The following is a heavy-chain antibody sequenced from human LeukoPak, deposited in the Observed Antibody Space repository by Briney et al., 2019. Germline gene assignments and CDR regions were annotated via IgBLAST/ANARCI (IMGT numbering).Heavy chain of an antibody. D-gene: IGHD4-17*01. CDR1: GFTFSSYE. CDR2: ISSSGSTI. V-gene: IGHV3-48*03. J-gene: IGHJ4*02. CDR3: ASHHYGDFSFDY. Sequence: QPRGSLRLSCAASGFTFSSYEMNWVRQAPGKGLEWVSYISSSGSTIYYADSVKGRFTISRDNAKNSLYLQMNSLRAEDTAVYYCASHHYGDFSFDYWGQGTLVTVSS.